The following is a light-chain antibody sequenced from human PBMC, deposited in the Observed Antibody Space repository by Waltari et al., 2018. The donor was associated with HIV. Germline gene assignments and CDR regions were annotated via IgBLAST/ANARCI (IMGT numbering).Light chain of an antibody. J-gene: IGLJ1*01. CDR3: QAWDSTTLYV. Sequence: SYELTQPPSVSVSPGQTASIPCSGDKLGDKFACWYQQKPGQSPVVVIYQNNKRPSGIPERFSGSNSGNTATLTISGTQAMDEADYYCQAWDSTTLYVFGTGTKVTVL. CDR2: QNN. CDR1: KLGDKF. V-gene: IGLV3-1*01.